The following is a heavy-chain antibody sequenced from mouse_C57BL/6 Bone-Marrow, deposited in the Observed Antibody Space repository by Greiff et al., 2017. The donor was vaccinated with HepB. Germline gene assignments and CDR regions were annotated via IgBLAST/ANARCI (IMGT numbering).Heavy chain of an antibody. CDR2: IYPGSGNT. V-gene: IGHV1-76*01. CDR3: ARQKLGMDY. J-gene: IGHJ4*01. D-gene: IGHD4-1*01. Sequence: QVHVKQSGAELVRPGASVKLSCKASGYTFTDYYINWVKQRPGQGLEWIARIYPGSGNTYYNEKFKGKATLTAEKSSSTAYMQLSSLTSEDSAVYFCARQKLGMDYWGQGTSVTVSS. CDR1: GYTFTDYY.